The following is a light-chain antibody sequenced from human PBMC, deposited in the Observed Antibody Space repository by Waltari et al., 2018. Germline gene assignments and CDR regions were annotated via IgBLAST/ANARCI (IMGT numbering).Light chain of an antibody. V-gene: IGKV1-9*01. CDR3: QQLDTYPLT. J-gene: IGKJ4*01. CDR2: AAS. CDR1: QDITNY. Sequence: IQLTQSPSSLSASVGDRVTITCRASQDITNYLAWYQQEAGKPPKLLIYAASTLQSGVPSRFSGSQSGTDFTLTISTLQPEDFATYYCQQLDTYPLTFGGGTKVEIK.